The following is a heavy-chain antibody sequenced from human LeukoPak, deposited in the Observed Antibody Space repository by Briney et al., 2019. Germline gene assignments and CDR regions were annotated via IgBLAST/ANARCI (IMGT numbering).Heavy chain of an antibody. J-gene: IGHJ3*02. CDR3: AGGSSVAGTSAFDI. Sequence: SVKVSCKASGGTFISYAISWVRQAPGQGLEWMGRIIPILGIANYAQKFQGGVTITADKSTNTAHMELSSLRSEDTAVYYCAGGSSVAGTSAFDIWGQGTMVTVSS. CDR1: GGTFISYA. D-gene: IGHD6-19*01. V-gene: IGHV1-69*04. CDR2: IIPILGIA.